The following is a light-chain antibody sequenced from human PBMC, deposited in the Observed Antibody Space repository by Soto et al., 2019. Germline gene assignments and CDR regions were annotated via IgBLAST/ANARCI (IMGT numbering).Light chain of an antibody. V-gene: IGKV3-20*01. CDR1: QSVSSSY. J-gene: IGKJ4*01. CDR2: GAS. Sequence: EIVLTQSPGTLSLSPGEIATLSCRASQSVSSSYLAWYQQKPGQAPRLLIYGASSRATGIPDRFSGSGSGTDFTLTIGRLEPEDFAVYYCQQYGSPLTFGGGTKVEIK. CDR3: QQYGSPLT.